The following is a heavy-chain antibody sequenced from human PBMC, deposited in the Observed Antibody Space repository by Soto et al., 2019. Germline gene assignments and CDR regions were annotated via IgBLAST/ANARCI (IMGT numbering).Heavy chain of an antibody. CDR2: IDPSDSYT. CDR3: ARQLELLPYYYYGMDV. V-gene: IGHV5-10-1*01. D-gene: IGHD1-7*01. J-gene: IGHJ6*02. Sequence: PGESLTISSTCSGNSFTRYWISWVRQMPGKGLEWMGRIDPSDSYTNYSPSFQGHVTISADKSISTAYLQWSSLKASDTAMYYCARQLELLPYYYYGMDVWGQGTTVTVSS. CDR1: GNSFTRYW.